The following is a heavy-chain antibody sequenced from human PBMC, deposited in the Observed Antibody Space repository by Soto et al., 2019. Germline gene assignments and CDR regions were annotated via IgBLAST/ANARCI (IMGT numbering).Heavy chain of an antibody. V-gene: IGHV3-72*01. J-gene: IGHJ3*01. Sequence: EVQLVESGGGLVQPGGSLRLSCAASGFTFSDHYMDWVRQAPGKGLEWVGRTRNKGNSYTTEYAASVKGRFTMSRDGSKNSLYLQMNSLKTEDTAVYYCAMRWPEGGDAFDVWGQGTMVTVSS. CDR1: GFTFSDHY. CDR3: AMRWPEGGDAFDV. D-gene: IGHD3-16*01. CDR2: TRNKGNSYTT.